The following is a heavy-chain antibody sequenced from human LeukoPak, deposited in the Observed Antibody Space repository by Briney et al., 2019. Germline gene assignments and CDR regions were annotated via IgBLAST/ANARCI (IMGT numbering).Heavy chain of an antibody. Sequence: KPSETLSRTCTVSGGSISSYYWSWIRQPPGKGLEWIGYIYYSGSTNYNPSLKSRVTISVDTSKNQFSLKLSSVTAADTAVYYCSGKGYSYGYLDYWGQGTLVTVSS. CDR2: IYYSGST. CDR3: SGKGYSYGYLDY. CDR1: GGSISSYY. J-gene: IGHJ4*02. D-gene: IGHD5-18*01. V-gene: IGHV4-59*01.